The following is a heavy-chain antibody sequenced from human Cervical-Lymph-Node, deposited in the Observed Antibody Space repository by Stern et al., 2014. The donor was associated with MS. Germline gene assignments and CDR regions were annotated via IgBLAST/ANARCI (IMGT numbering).Heavy chain of an antibody. CDR3: ARHDSVPRPSQLYSARDRGPGYFDY. CDR2: IYYSGFT. CDR1: GGSISSSTYY. Sequence: QVQLQESGPGLVKPSETLSLTCTVSGGSISSSTYYWAWIRQPPGKGLEWIGNIYYSGFTYYNPSLKSRVPISVDMSKNQFSLKRSSVTAADTAIYYCARHDSVPRPSQLYSARDRGPGYFDYWGQGTLVTVSS. J-gene: IGHJ4*02. D-gene: IGHD1-26*01. V-gene: IGHV4-39*01.